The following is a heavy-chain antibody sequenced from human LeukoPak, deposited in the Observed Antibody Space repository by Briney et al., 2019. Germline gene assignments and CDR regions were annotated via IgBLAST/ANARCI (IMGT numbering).Heavy chain of an antibody. CDR2: INSDGTST. J-gene: IGHJ5*02. Sequence: GGSQRLSXAASGFTFSDYWMHWVRQVPGKGLVWVSRINSDGTSTVYADSVKGRFTMSRNNAKNFLYLEMDSLRAEDTAVYFCAREGLPYYESSGSYVWFDPWGQGTLVTVSS. V-gene: IGHV3-74*01. CDR1: GFTFSDYW. D-gene: IGHD3-22*01. CDR3: AREGLPYYESSGSYVWFDP.